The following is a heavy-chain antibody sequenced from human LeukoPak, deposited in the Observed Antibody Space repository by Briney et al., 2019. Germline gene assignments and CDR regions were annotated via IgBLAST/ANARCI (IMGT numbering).Heavy chain of an antibody. J-gene: IGHJ4*02. Sequence: SETLSLTCSVYGGSLSGYYWGWIRRPPGKGLEWIAEIYHTGSTNYNPSLKTRVTISLDTSKNQVSLMLYSVTAADTGVYYCARGRKGVAARGSLDFDSWGQGTLVTVSS. CDR3: ARGRKGVAARGSLDFDS. CDR1: GGSLSGYY. D-gene: IGHD6-6*01. V-gene: IGHV4-34*01. CDR2: IYHTGST.